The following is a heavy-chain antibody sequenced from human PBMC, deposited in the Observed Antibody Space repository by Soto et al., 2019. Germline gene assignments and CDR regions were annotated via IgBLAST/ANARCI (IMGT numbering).Heavy chain of an antibody. Sequence: QVQLVEPGGGVVQPGRSLRLSCAASGFTFSSYGMHWVRQAPGKGLEWVAVIWYDGSNKYYAGSVKGRFTISRDNSKNTLYLRMNSLRAKDTAVYYCARTLYDSSGYHHFQHWGQGTLVTVSS. J-gene: IGHJ1*01. CDR2: IWYDGSNK. CDR1: GFTFSSYG. CDR3: ARTLYDSSGYHHFQH. V-gene: IGHV3-33*01. D-gene: IGHD3-22*01.